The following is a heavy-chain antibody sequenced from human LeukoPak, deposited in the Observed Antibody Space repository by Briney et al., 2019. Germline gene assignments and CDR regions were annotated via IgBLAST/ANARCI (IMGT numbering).Heavy chain of an antibody. V-gene: IGHV3-23*01. D-gene: IGHD3-10*01. CDR1: GFTFSNYA. CDR2: ISGSGDST. CDR3: ARQMVRGAFDP. J-gene: IGHJ5*02. Sequence: SGGSLRLSCAASGFTFSNYAMSWVRQAPGKGLDWVSGISGSGDSTSYADSVKGRFTISRDNSKNTLSLQMNSLRAEDTALYYCARQMVRGAFDPWGQGTLVTVSS.